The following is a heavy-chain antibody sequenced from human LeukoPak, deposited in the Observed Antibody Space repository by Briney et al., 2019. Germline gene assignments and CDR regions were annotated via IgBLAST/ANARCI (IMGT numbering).Heavy chain of an antibody. CDR2: ISAYNGNT. Sequence: ASVKVSCKASGYTFTSYGISWVRQAPGQGLEWMGWISAYNGNTNYAQKLQGRVTMTTDTSTSTAYMELRSLRSDDTAVYYCARASRYSSGWYVWFDPWGQGTLVTVSS. CDR1: GYTFTSYG. CDR3: ARASRYSSGWYVWFDP. D-gene: IGHD6-19*01. V-gene: IGHV1-18*01. J-gene: IGHJ5*02.